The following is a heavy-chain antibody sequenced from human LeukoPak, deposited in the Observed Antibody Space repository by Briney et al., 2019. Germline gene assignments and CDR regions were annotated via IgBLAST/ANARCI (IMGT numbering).Heavy chain of an antibody. CDR1: GFTFSNYS. V-gene: IGHV3-48*04. J-gene: IGHJ4*02. CDR3: ARDYCSGPKCYFIDY. D-gene: IGHD2-15*01. CDR2: ITSSSTV. Sequence: QTGGPLRLSCAASGFTFSNYSMNWVRQAPGKGLEWVSYITSSSTVYYAGSVKGRFPISRDNAKNTLFLQMNSLRAEDTAVYYCARDYCSGPKCYFIDYWGQGALVTVSS.